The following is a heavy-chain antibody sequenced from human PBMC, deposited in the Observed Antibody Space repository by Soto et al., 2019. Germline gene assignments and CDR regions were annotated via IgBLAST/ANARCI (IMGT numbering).Heavy chain of an antibody. CDR1: GFTFSDYY. V-gene: IGHV3-72*01. CDR3: ARDTGGSYDF. Sequence: EVQLVESGGGFVQPGGSLRLSCAASGFTFSDYYMDWVRQLPGMGLEWVGRTRYKANNYAAEYAPSVRGRFTSSRHDSEDSMFLQLNSLKTEDTAVYYCARDTGGSYDFWGQGALVTVSS. J-gene: IGHJ4*02. CDR2: TRYKANNYAA. D-gene: IGHD1-26*01.